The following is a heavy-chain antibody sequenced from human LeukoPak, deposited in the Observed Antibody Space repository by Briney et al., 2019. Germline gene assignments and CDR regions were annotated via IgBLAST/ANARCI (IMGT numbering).Heavy chain of an antibody. CDR1: GGTFSSYA. D-gene: IGHD2-21*01. Sequence: ASVKVSCKASGGTFSSYAISWVRQAPGQGLEWMGGIIPIFGTANYAQKFQGRVTITTDESTSTAYMELSSLRSEDTAVYCCAQNIFNPDPRYYYYMDVWGKGTTVTVSS. CDR2: IIPIFGTA. J-gene: IGHJ6*03. V-gene: IGHV1-69*05. CDR3: AQNIFNPDPRYYYYMDV.